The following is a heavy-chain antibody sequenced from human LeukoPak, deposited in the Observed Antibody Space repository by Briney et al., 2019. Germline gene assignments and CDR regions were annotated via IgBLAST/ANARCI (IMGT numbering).Heavy chain of an antibody. D-gene: IGHD1-26*01. CDR3: TKCNVQSGSYYYFDQ. Sequence: GGSLRLSCAVSGFTFSNHGMSWVRQASGKGLEWVSAVSDSGSDTYYADSVKGRFTVSRDNSKNTLYLQMNSLRGEDTAIYYCTKCNVQSGSYYYFDQWGQGTLVSVSS. CDR2: VSDSGSDT. V-gene: IGHV3-23*01. CDR1: GFTFSNHG. J-gene: IGHJ4*02.